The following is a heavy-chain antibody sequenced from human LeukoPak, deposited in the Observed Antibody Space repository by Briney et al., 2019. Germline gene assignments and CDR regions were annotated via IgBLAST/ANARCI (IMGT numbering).Heavy chain of an antibody. CDR2: ISSSGSTI. J-gene: IGHJ5*02. CDR1: GFTFSSYE. Sequence: GGSLRLSCAASGFTFSSYEMNWVRQAPGKGLEWVSYISSSGSTIYYADSVKGRFTISRDKATNSLYLQMNSLRAEDTAVYYCARGDEDIVVVPAAIFGSWFDPWGQGTLVTVSS. CDR3: ARGDEDIVVVPAAIFGSWFDP. V-gene: IGHV3-48*03. D-gene: IGHD2-2*01.